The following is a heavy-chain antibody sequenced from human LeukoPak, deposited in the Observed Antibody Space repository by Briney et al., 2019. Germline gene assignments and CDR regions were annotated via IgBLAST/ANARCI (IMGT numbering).Heavy chain of an antibody. CDR3: ARTPNRDFPIDV. CDR2: ISVKNGNT. V-gene: IGHV1-18*01. J-gene: IGHJ6*02. Sequence: ASVKVSCKASGYTFTSYGISWVRQAPGQGLEWMGWISVKNGNTNYAQNLQGRVTMTTDTSTSTAYMELRSLRSDDTAIYYCARTPNRDFPIDVWGRGTTVTVSS. CDR1: GYTFTSYG. D-gene: IGHD3/OR15-3a*01.